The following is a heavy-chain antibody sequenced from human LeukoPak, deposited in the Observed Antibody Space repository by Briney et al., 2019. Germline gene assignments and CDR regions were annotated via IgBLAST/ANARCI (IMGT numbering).Heavy chain of an antibody. CDR3: ANSPDGAFDY. CDR2: IHYDGYTT. Sequence: GGSLRLSCVTSGFPLSTYGVHWVRQAPGSGLEWVAYIHYDGYTTNYADSVKGRFTISRDNSKNTLYLHMNSLRAEDTAVYYCANSPDGAFDYWGQGTLVTVSS. J-gene: IGHJ4*02. CDR1: GFPLSTYG. V-gene: IGHV3-30*02.